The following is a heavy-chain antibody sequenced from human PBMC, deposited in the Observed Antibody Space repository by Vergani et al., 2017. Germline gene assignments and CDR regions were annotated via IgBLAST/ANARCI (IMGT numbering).Heavy chain of an antibody. Sequence: QVQLVQSGAEVKKPGASVKVSCKASGYTFTSYDINWVRQAPGQGLEWMGWINPNSGGTNYAQKFQGRVTMTRDTSISTAYMELSRLRSDDTAVYYCARREEVTTRYYYYYGMDVWGQGTTVTVSS. CDR2: INPNSGGT. J-gene: IGHJ6*02. D-gene: IGHD4-17*01. CDR1: GYTFTSYD. CDR3: ARREEVTTRYYYYYGMDV. V-gene: IGHV1-2*02.